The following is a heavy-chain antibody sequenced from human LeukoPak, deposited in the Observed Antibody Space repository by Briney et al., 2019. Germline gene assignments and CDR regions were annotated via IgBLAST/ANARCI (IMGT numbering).Heavy chain of an antibody. V-gene: IGHV3-7*01. CDR3: ARGLHTHDH. CDR2: IKPDGSEA. J-gene: IGHJ4*02. D-gene: IGHD4-11*01. Sequence: GGSLRLSCAASGFTFSSYSMNWVRQAPGKGLEWVANIKPDGSEASYVDSVKGRFTLSRDNAKNSLYLHMDSLRDEDSAVYYCARGLHTHDHWGQGALVTVSS. CDR1: GFTFSSYS.